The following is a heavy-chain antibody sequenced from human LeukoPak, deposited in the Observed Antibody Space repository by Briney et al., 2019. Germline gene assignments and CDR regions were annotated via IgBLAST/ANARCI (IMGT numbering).Heavy chain of an antibody. D-gene: IGHD5-18*01. CDR2: IYPGDSDT. V-gene: IGHV5-51*01. Sequence: KRGASLQISCQGSGYSFTSYWIGWVRQLPGKGLEWMGIIYPGDSDTRYSPSFQGQVTISADKSISTAYLQWSSLKASDTAMYYCARPHSYGIKDAFDIWGQGTMVTVSS. CDR1: GYSFTSYW. J-gene: IGHJ3*02. CDR3: ARPHSYGIKDAFDI.